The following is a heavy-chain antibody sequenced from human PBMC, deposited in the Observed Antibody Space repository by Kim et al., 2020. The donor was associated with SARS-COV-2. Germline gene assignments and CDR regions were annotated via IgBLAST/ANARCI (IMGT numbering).Heavy chain of an antibody. D-gene: IGHD3-10*01. Sequence: SETLSLTCTVSGGPISSNYRSWIRQPPGKGLEWIGYIYYSGSTNYNPYPKSRVTISAETSKNQFSLKPSSVTAAEKAAYYCSRASYYGSGTFYYYYGMAV. CDR1: GGPISSNY. CDR3: SRASYYGSGTFYYYYGMAV. V-gene: IGHV4-59*13. J-gene: IGHJ6*01. CDR2: IYYSGST.